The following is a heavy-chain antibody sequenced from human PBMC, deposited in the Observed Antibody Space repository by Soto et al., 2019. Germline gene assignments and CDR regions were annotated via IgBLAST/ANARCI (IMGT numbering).Heavy chain of an antibody. J-gene: IGHJ4*02. CDR3: ARIGVAGPFDY. D-gene: IGHD6-19*01. V-gene: IGHV4-30-4*01. CDR1: GGSISSGDYY. CDR2: IYYSGST. Sequence: QLQLQESGPGLVKPSQTLSLTCTVSGGSISSGDYYWSWIRQPPGKGLEWIGYIYYSGSTYDIPSLKSRVTISVDASKNQFSLTLSSVTAAATAVYYCARIGVAGPFDYWGQGNLVTVS.